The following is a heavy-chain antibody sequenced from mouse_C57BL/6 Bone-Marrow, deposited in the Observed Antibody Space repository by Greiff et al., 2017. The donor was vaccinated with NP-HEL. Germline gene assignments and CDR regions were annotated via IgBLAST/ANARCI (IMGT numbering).Heavy chain of an antibody. Sequence: EVKVVESGPGLAKPSQTLSLTCSVTGYSITSDYWNWIRKFPGNKLEYMGYISYSGSTYYNPSLKSRISITRDTSKNQYYLQLNSVTTEDTATYYCARTYYSNYWYFDVWGTGTTVTVSS. CDR1: GYSITSDY. CDR2: ISYSGST. D-gene: IGHD2-5*01. CDR3: ARTYYSNYWYFDV. J-gene: IGHJ1*03. V-gene: IGHV3-8*01.